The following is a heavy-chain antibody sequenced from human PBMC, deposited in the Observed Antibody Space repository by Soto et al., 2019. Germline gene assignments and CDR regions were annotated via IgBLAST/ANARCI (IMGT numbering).Heavy chain of an antibody. J-gene: IGHJ4*02. CDR3: VNGGYSGYDLTPY. Sequence: GGSLRLSCSASGFTFSSYAMHLVRQAPGKGLEYVSAISSNGGSTYYADSVKGRFTISRDNSKNTLYLQMSSLRAEDTAVYYCVNGGYSGYDLTPYWGQGTLVTVSS. CDR1: GFTFSSYA. D-gene: IGHD5-12*01. CDR2: ISSNGGST. V-gene: IGHV3-64D*08.